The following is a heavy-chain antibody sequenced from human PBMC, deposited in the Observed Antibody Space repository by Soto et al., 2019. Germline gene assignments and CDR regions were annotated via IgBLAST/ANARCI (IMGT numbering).Heavy chain of an antibody. J-gene: IGHJ5*02. V-gene: IGHV4-31*11. D-gene: IGHD3-22*01. CDR2: IHYSGRT. CDR3: SPYNFDSSGSYNWVNP. CDR1: GGSITSGAYY. Sequence: SETLSLTCAVSGGSITSGAYYWTWIRQHPGKGLEWIAYIHYSGRTYYNPSLKSRVTIAVCTSNNQFSLKLSSASAADTTVYYXSPYNFDSSGSYNWVNPWAEGRLVIFS.